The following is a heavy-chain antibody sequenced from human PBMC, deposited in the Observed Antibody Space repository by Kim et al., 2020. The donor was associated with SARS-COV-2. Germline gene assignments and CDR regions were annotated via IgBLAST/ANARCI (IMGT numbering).Heavy chain of an antibody. CDR2: INHSGST. V-gene: IGHV4-34*01. Sequence: SETLSLTCAVYGGSFSGYYWSWIRQPPGKGLEWIGEINHSGSTNYNPSLKSRVTISVDTSKNQFSLKLSSVTAADTAVYYCARGTNYDILTGLQFDPWGQGTLVTVSS. J-gene: IGHJ5*02. D-gene: IGHD3-9*01. CDR1: GGSFSGYY. CDR3: ARGTNYDILTGLQFDP.